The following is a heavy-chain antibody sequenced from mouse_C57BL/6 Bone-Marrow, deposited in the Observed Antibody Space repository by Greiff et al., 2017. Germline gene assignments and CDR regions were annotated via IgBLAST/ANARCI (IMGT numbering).Heavy chain of an antibody. J-gene: IGHJ3*01. Sequence: DVQLQESGGGLVKPGGSLKLSCAASGFTFSSYAMSWVRQTPEKRLEWVATISDGGSYTYYPDNVKGRFTISRDNAKNNLYLQMSHLKSEDTAMYYCARADSSGPAWFAYWGQGTLVTVSA. CDR3: ARADSSGPAWFAY. V-gene: IGHV5-4*01. CDR2: ISDGGSYT. D-gene: IGHD3-2*02. CDR1: GFTFSSYA.